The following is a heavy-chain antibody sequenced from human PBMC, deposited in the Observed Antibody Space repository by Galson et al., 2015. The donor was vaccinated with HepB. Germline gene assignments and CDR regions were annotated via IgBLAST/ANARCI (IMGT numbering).Heavy chain of an antibody. Sequence: SLRLSCAASGFTFSSYSMNWVRRAPGKGLEWVSYISSSSSTIYYADSVKGRFTISRDNAKNSLYLQMNSLRDEDTAVYYCARERHSWEETCYDYWGQGTLVTVSS. J-gene: IGHJ4*02. V-gene: IGHV3-48*02. D-gene: IGHD1-26*01. CDR3: ARERHSWEETCYDY. CDR1: GFTFSSYS. CDR2: ISSSSSTI.